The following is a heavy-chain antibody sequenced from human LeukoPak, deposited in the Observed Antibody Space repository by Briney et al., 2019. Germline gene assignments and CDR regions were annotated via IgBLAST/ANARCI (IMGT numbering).Heavy chain of an antibody. V-gene: IGHV4-39*01. CDR2: IYYSGST. J-gene: IGHJ3*02. CDR1: GGSISSSSYY. CDR3: ARARGSDYGDAFDI. Sequence: SETLSLTCTVSGGSISSSSYYWGWLRQPPGKGLEWIGSIYYSGSTYYNPSLKSRVTISVDTSKNQFSLKLSSVTAADTAVYYCARARGSDYGDAFDIWGQGTMVTVSS. D-gene: IGHD4-17*01.